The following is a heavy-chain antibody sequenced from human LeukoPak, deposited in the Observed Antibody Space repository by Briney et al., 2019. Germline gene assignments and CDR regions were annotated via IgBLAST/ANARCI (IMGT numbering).Heavy chain of an antibody. V-gene: IGHV4-39*07. D-gene: IGHD2-2*02. CDR3: ARGYCSSTSCYKSFVDY. Sequence: PSETLSLTCTVSGGSISSSSYYWGWIRQPPGKGLEWIGSIYYSGSTYYNPSLKSRVTISVDTSKNQFSLKLSSVTAADTAVYYCARGYCSSTSCYKSFVDYWGQGTLVTVSS. J-gene: IGHJ4*02. CDR2: IYYSGST. CDR1: GGSISSSSYY.